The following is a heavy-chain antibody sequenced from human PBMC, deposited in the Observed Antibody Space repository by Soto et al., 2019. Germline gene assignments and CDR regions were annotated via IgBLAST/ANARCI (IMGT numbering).Heavy chain of an antibody. CDR2: IWYDGSNK. Sequence: PGGSLRLSCAASGFTFSSYGMHWVRQAPGKGLEWVAVIWYDGSNKYYADPVKGRFTISRDNSKNTLYLQMNSLRAEDTAVYYCARRGDTAMLDYWGQGTLVTVSS. CDR3: ARRGDTAMLDY. CDR1: GFTFSSYG. J-gene: IGHJ4*02. V-gene: IGHV3-33*01. D-gene: IGHD5-18*01.